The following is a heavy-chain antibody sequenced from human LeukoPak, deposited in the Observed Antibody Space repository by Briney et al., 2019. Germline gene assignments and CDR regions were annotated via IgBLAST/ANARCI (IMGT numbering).Heavy chain of an antibody. CDR2: ISGSGGST. J-gene: IGHJ4*02. Sequence: GGSLRLSCAASGFTFSSYAMSWVRQAPGKGLEWVSAISGSGGSTYYADSVKGRFTISRDNSKNALYLQMNSLRAEDTAVYYCAVPSIAARLGDYWGQGTLVTVSS. V-gene: IGHV3-23*01. CDR3: AVPSIAARLGDY. CDR1: GFTFSSYA. D-gene: IGHD6-6*01.